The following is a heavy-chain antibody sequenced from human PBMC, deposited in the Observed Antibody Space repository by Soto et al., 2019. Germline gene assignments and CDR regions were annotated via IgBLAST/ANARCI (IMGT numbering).Heavy chain of an antibody. Sequence: QVQLVQSGAAVKKPGSSVKVSCKASGGTFSSFAISWVRQAPGQGLEWMGGIIPIFGTTNYAQKFQGRVTITADESTSTAYMEVTPLRSEDTAVYYCARDRDHTYDYWGQGTLVTVSS. CDR2: IIPIFGTT. J-gene: IGHJ4*02. V-gene: IGHV1-69*01. CDR3: ARDRDHTYDY. CDR1: GGTFSSFA.